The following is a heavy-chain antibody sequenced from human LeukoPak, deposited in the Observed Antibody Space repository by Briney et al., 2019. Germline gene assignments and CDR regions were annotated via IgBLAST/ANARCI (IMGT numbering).Heavy chain of an antibody. CDR3: ARHGMGNWFDP. CDR2: IDPSDSYT. Sequence: GGAPKISCKGSGYSFTRYWNNWVRQVPGKGLEWMGRIDPSDSYTNYSPSFQGHVTISADKSISTAYLQWSSLKASDTAMYYCARHGMGNWFDPWGQGTLVTVSS. D-gene: IGHD1-26*01. CDR1: GYSFTRYW. V-gene: IGHV5-10-1*01. J-gene: IGHJ5*02.